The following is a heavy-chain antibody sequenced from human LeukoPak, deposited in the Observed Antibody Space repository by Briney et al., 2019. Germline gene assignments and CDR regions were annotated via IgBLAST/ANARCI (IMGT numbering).Heavy chain of an antibody. CDR3: ARQEDDSSAPSFDY. V-gene: IGHV4-39*01. CDR2: IYYSGST. D-gene: IGHD3-22*01. Sequence: SETLSLTCTVSGGSISSSSYYWGWIRQPPGKELEWIGSIYYSGSTYYNPSLKSRVTISVDTSKNQFSLKLSSVTAADTAVYYCARQEDDSSAPSFDYWGQGTLVTVSS. J-gene: IGHJ4*02. CDR1: GGSISSSSYY.